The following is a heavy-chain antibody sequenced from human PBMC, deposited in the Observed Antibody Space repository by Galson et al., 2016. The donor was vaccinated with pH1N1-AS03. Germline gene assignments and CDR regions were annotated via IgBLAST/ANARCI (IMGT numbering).Heavy chain of an antibody. CDR1: GFIFSGNS. V-gene: IGHV3-23*01. CDR2: ISPTGETT. CDR3: AKCDVSCQHSTLDY. D-gene: IGHD2-2*01. J-gene: IGHJ4*02. Sequence: SLRLSCAASGFIFSGNSMSWVRQAPGKGLEWVAAISPTGETTPYADSVKGRFIISRDNSKNTLFLEMDSLRAEDTAAYYCAKCDVSCQHSTLDYWGQGTLVTVSS.